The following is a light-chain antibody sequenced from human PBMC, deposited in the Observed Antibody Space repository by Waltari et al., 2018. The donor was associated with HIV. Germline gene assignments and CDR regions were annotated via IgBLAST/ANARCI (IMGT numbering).Light chain of an antibody. CDR2: DVT. CDR1: SSDVGGYNY. Sequence: QSALTQPRSVSGSPGQSVAISCTGTSSDVGGYNYVSWYQQYPGKTPKVIIFDVTERPSVVPDRFSGSKSGNTASLTISGLQADDEADYYCSSYAGTYVVFGGGTKLTVL. V-gene: IGLV2-11*01. J-gene: IGLJ2*01. CDR3: SSYAGTYVV.